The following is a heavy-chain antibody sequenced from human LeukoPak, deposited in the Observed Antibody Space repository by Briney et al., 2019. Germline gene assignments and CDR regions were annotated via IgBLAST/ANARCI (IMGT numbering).Heavy chain of an antibody. J-gene: IGHJ4*02. Sequence: PGGSLRLSCVASGFTFSSYAMSWVRQAPGKGLEWVSGISGSGGSTYYADSVKGRFTISRDNSKNTLYLQMDSLRAEDTAVYYCAKGLGKATVTPLGYWGQGTLVTVSS. D-gene: IGHD4-11*01. CDR1: GFTFSSYA. CDR2: ISGSGGST. CDR3: AKGLGKATVTPLGY. V-gene: IGHV3-23*01.